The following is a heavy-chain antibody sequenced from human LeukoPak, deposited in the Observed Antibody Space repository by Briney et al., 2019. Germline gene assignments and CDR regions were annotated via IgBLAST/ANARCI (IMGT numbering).Heavy chain of an antibody. V-gene: IGHV4-4*07. Sequence: PSETLSLTCTVSGGSISSYYWSWIRQPAGKGLEWIGRIYTSGSTNYNPSLKSRVTMSVDTSKNQFSLKLSSVTAADTAVYCCARVKDYYGSGRNAFDIWGQGTMVTVSS. CDR3: ARVKDYYGSGRNAFDI. J-gene: IGHJ3*02. CDR2: IYTSGST. D-gene: IGHD3-10*01. CDR1: GGSISSYY.